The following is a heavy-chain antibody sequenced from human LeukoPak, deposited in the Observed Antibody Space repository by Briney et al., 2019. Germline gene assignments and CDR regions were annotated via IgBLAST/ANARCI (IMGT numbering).Heavy chain of an antibody. CDR3: ARDRGTLNYYYGMDV. D-gene: IGHD1-7*01. Sequence: PSETLSLTCTVSGGSISSYYWSWIRQPPGKGLEWIGYIYYSGSTNYNPSLKSRVTISVDTSKNQFSLKLSSVTAADTAVYYCARDRGTLNYYYGMDVWGQGTTVTVSS. CDR2: IYYSGST. V-gene: IGHV4-59*01. CDR1: GGSISSYY. J-gene: IGHJ6*02.